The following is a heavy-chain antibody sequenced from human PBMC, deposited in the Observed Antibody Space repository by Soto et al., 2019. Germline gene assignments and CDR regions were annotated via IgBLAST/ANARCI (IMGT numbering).Heavy chain of an antibody. CDR3: AKNGPRSGYSSSSTDLDF. CDR1: GFTFSIYG. J-gene: IGHJ4*02. Sequence: EVQLLESGGGLVQPGGSLRLSCTASGFTFSIYGMTWVRQAPGKGLEWVSAISYSGDSAYYAESVEGRFSISRDNVQNTLSLEMKSVRAEDTALYYCAKNGPRSGYSSSSTDLDFWGQGTLVTVSS. V-gene: IGHV3-23*01. D-gene: IGHD6-6*01. CDR2: ISYSGDSA.